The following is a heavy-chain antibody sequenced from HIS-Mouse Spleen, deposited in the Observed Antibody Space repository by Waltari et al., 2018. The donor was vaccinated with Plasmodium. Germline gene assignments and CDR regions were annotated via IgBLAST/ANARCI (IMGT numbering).Heavy chain of an antibody. Sequence: QLQLQESGPGLVKPSETLSLTCTVSGGSISSSSYYWGWIRQPPGEGLGWIGSIYYRRSTYCNPSLKSRVTISVDTSKNQCSLKLSSVTAAETAVDYGARGSVAGWYWGQGTLVTVAS. D-gene: IGHD6-19*01. CDR1: GGSISSSSYY. CDR3: ARGSVAGWY. J-gene: IGHJ4*02. CDR2: IYYRRST. V-gene: IGHV4-39*07.